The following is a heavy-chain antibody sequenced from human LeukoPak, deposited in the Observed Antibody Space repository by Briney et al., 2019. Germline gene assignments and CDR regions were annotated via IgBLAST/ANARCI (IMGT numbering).Heavy chain of an antibody. D-gene: IGHD6-19*01. V-gene: IGHV4-34*01. CDR3: ARPFLRFSSGWHFDY. CDR1: GGTFSGYY. Sequence: SETLSLTCAVYGGTFSGYYWSWIRQPPGKGLEWIGEINHSGNTNYNPSLKSRVTISIDTSKNQFSLKLSSVTAADTAIYYCARPFLRFSSGWHFDYWGQGILVTVSS. J-gene: IGHJ4*02. CDR2: INHSGNT.